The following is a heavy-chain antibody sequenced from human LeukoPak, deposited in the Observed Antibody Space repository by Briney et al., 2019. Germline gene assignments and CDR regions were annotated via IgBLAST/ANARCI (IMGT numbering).Heavy chain of an antibody. V-gene: IGHV1-8*01. J-gene: IGHJ4*02. Sequence: GASVKVSCKASGYTFTTDDINWVRQATGQGLEWMGWMNPDSGNTGYAQKFQGRVTMTRNTSISTAFLELSSLRSEGTAVYYCARGTQVPAAFDYWGQGTLVTVSS. CDR2: MNPDSGNT. CDR1: GYTFTTDD. D-gene: IGHD2-2*01. CDR3: ARGTQVPAAFDY.